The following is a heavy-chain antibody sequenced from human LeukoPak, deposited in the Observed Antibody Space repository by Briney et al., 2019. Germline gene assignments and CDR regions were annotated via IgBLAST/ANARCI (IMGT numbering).Heavy chain of an antibody. CDR2: IYSSGNS. CDR1: GDSITTNSYW. CDR3: ARRGIWDLQIGNWFDP. Sequence: SETLSLTCSISGDSITTNSYWWGWIRQSPGKGLGWIGSIYSSGNSYYNPSLKTRATISPDTSKNQYSLRLTSVTAADTAIYYCARRGIWDLQIGNWFDPCGQGILVIVSS. J-gene: IGHJ5*02. D-gene: IGHD3-16*01. V-gene: IGHV4-39*01.